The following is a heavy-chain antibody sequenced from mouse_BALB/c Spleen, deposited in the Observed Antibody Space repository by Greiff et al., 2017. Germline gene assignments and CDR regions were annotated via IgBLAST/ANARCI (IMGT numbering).Heavy chain of an antibody. CDR2: IWSGGST. CDR1: GFSLTSYG. CDR3: ARKDYRYEAWFAY. D-gene: IGHD2-14*01. J-gene: IGHJ3*01. Sequence: QVQLQQSGPGLVQPSQSLSITCTVSGFSLTSYGVHWVRQSPGKGLEWLGVIWSGGSTDYNAAFISRLSISKDNSKSQAFFKMNSLQANDTAIYYCARKDYRYEAWFAYWGQGTLVTVSA. V-gene: IGHV2-2*02.